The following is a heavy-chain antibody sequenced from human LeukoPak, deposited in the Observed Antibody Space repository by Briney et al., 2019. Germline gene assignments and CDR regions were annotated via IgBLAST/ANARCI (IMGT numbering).Heavy chain of an antibody. J-gene: IGHJ4*02. CDR3: TTVTSGWYNAQFDY. V-gene: IGHV3-15*01. CDR1: GASISSSNYY. CDR2: IKSKTDGGTT. D-gene: IGHD6-19*01. Sequence: ETLSLTCAVSGASISSSNYYWGWVRQSPGKGLEWVGRIKSKTDGGTTDYAAPVKGRFTISRDDSKNTLYLQMNSLKTEDTAVYYCTTVTSGWYNAQFDYWGQGTLVTVSS.